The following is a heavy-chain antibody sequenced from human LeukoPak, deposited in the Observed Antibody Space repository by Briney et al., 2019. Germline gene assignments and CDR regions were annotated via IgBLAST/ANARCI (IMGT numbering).Heavy chain of an antibody. CDR2: INHSGST. CDR3: AMRGYSYGPIDY. D-gene: IGHD5-18*01. CDR1: GGSFSGYY. V-gene: IGHV4-34*01. J-gene: IGHJ4*02. Sequence: SETLSLTCAVYGGSFSGYYWSWIRQPPGKGLEWIGEINHSGSTSYNPSLKSRVTISVDASKNQFSLKLSSVTAADTAVYYCAMRGYSYGPIDYWGQGTLVTVSS.